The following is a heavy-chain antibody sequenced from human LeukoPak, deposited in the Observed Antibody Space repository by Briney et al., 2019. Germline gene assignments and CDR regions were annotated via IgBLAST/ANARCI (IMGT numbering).Heavy chain of an antibody. V-gene: IGHV3-7*01. J-gene: IGHJ1*01. Sequence: GGSLRLSCVVSGFTFNRCWMNWVRQAPGKGLEWVAHINPDGRDTYYVDSVKGRFTISRDNAQNSMYLQMNSLRVEDTAIYYCTSWGDTTAEYFQRWGQGTLVTVSS. CDR2: INPDGRDT. CDR3: TSWGDTTAEYFQR. CDR1: GFTFNRCW. D-gene: IGHD2-21*02.